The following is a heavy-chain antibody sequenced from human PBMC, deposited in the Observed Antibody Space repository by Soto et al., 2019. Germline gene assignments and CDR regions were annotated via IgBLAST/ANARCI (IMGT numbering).Heavy chain of an antibody. CDR2: ISWNSGSI. CDR1: GFTFDDYA. V-gene: IGHV3-9*01. J-gene: IGHJ3*02. CDR3: AKDTPSQYSGYDYAPDAFDI. D-gene: IGHD5-12*01. Sequence: GGSLRLSCAASGFTFDDYAMHWVRQAPGKGLEWVSGISWNSGSIGYADSVKGRFTISRDNAKNSLYLQMNSLRAEDTALYYCAKDTPSQYSGYDYAPDAFDIWGQGTMVTVSS.